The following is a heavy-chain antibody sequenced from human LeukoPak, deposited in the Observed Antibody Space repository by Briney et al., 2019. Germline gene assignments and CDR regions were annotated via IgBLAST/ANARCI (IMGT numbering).Heavy chain of an antibody. V-gene: IGHV4-39*07. CDR3: AREGLRGGYFDY. CDR1: GGSISSSSYY. Sequence: SETLSLTCTVSGGSISSSSYYWGWIRRPPGKGLEWIGSIYYSGSTYYNPSLKSRVTISVDTSKNQFSLKLSSVTAADTAVYYCAREGLRGGYFDYWGQGTLVTVSS. CDR2: IYYSGST. D-gene: IGHD3-10*01. J-gene: IGHJ4*02.